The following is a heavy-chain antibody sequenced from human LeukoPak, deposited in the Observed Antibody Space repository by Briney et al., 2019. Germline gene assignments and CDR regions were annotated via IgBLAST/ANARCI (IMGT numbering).Heavy chain of an antibody. CDR1: GGSISSSSYS. CDR3: ARHVAEYSSSWYLDY. V-gene: IGHV4-39*01. D-gene: IGHD6-13*01. CDR2: IYYSGST. J-gene: IGHJ4*02. Sequence: SETLSLTCTVSGGSISSSSYSWGWIRQPPGKGLEWIGSIYYSGSTYYNPSLKSRVTISVDTSKNQFSLKLSSVTAADTAVYYCARHVAEYSSSWYLDYWGQGTLVTVSS.